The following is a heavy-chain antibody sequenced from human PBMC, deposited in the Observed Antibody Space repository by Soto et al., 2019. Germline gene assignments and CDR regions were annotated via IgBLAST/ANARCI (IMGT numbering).Heavy chain of an antibody. CDR1: GFSLNSYE. Sequence: EAQLVESGGGLEQHGGSLRLSCAAFGFSLNSYEMDWVRQAPGKGLEWVSHISGSGSPIYYADSVKGRFTISRDNAKNSVFLQMNSLRAEDTAVYYCARVFGDYLIDAFDIWGQGTMVTVSS. J-gene: IGHJ3*02. V-gene: IGHV3-48*03. CDR3: ARVFGDYLIDAFDI. D-gene: IGHD4-17*01. CDR2: ISGSGSPI.